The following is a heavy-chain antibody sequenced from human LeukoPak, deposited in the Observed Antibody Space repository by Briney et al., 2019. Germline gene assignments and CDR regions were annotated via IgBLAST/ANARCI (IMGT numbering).Heavy chain of an antibody. Sequence: PGGSLRLSCAASGFAFRSENMNWVRQTPGKGLEWVSYISGSSNVIYYADSVKGRFTISRDNAQNSLYLQMNSLREEDTAVYYCARGAGSSWFYRWGQGTLVIVSS. CDR2: ISGSSNVI. V-gene: IGHV3-48*02. D-gene: IGHD5-12*01. CDR1: GFAFRSEN. CDR3: ARGAGSSWFYR. J-gene: IGHJ5*02.